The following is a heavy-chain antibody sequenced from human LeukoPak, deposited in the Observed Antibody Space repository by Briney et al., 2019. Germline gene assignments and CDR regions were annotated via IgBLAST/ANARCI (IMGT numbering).Heavy chain of an antibody. CDR1: EFTFDDYA. J-gene: IGHJ1*01. CDR2: ISWNSGSI. CDR3: AKSHSGYYYGYFQH. D-gene: IGHD3-22*01. Sequence: PGGSLRLSCAASEFTFDDYAMHWVRQAPGKGLEWVSGISWNSGSIGYADSVKGRFTISRDNAKNSLYLQMNSLRAEDTALYYCAKSHSGYYYGYFQHWGQGTLVTVSS. V-gene: IGHV3-9*01.